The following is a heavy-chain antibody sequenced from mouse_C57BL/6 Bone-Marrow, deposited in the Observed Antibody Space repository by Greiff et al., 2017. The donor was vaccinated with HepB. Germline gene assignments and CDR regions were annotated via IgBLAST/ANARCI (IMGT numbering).Heavy chain of an antibody. Sequence: VKLQQPGAELVMPGASVKLSCKASGYTFTSYWMHWVKQRPGQGLEWIGEIDPSDSYTNYNQKFKGKSTLTVDKSSSTAYMQLSSLTSEDSAVYYCARFDGYYVFYWGQGTTLTVSS. V-gene: IGHV1-69*01. CDR2: IDPSDSYT. D-gene: IGHD2-3*01. J-gene: IGHJ2*01. CDR1: GYTFTSYW. CDR3: ARFDGYYVFY.